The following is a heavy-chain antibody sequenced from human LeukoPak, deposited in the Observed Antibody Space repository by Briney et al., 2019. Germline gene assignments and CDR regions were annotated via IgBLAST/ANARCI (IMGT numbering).Heavy chain of an antibody. J-gene: IGHJ4*02. Sequence: GGSLRLSCAASGFTLSNYWMTWVRQAPGKGLEWVANIKQDGSEKYYVDSVKGRFTISGDNAKNSLFLQMDSLRAEDTAVYYCARGYDYGDYWGQGNLVTVSS. D-gene: IGHD3-16*01. CDR3: ARGYDYGDY. CDR1: GFTLSNYW. CDR2: IKQDGSEK. V-gene: IGHV3-7*01.